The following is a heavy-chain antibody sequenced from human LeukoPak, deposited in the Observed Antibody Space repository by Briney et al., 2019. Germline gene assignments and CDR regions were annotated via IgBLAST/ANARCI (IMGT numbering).Heavy chain of an antibody. CDR2: ISSSGSYI. J-gene: IGHJ4*02. CDR3: ARGLYSSSWYEDY. V-gene: IGHV3-21*04. D-gene: IGHD6-13*01. CDR1: GFTFSSYS. Sequence: GGSLRLSCAASGFTFSSYSMNWVRQAPGKGLEWVSSISSSGSYISYADSVKGRFTISRDNAKNSLYLQMNSLRAEDTAVYYCARGLYSSSWYEDYWGQGTLVTVSS.